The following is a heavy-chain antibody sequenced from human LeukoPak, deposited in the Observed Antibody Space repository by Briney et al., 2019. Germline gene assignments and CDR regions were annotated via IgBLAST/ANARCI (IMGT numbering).Heavy chain of an antibody. CDR1: GLTVSTYA. J-gene: IGHJ3*01. CDR3: AYGSGSLRHDAFDV. D-gene: IGHD1-26*01. Sequence: GGSLRLSCAASGLTVSTYAMTWVRQAPGKGLEWVASISVSGDSTYYADSVRGRFSISRDNSKNTLYLHMNSLVVDDSAVYYCAYGSGSLRHDAFDVWGQGTMVTVSS. CDR2: ISVSGDST. V-gene: IGHV3-23*01.